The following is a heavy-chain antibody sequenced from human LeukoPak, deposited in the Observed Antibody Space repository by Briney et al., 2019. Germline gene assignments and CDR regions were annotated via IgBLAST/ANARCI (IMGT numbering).Heavy chain of an antibody. V-gene: IGHV4-34*01. D-gene: IGHD1-26*01. J-gene: IGHJ4*02. CDR2: INHSGSA. CDR3: ARVRGPFDY. CDR1: GDSFSGYY. Sequence: SETLSLTCAVYGDSFSGYYWSWIRQPPGKGLEWVGEINHSGSADYSPSLKSRVTISVDTSKNQFSLKLSSVTAADTAVYFSARVRGPFDYWGQGTLVTVSS.